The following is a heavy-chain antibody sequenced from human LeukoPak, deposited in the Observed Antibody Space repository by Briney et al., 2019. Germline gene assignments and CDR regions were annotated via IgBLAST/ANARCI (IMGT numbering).Heavy chain of an antibody. J-gene: IGHJ6*02. Sequence: PGGSLRLSCATSGFTFSSYGMHWVRQAPGKGLEWVAVIWYDGGNKYYADSVKGRFTISRDNSKNTLYLQMNSLRAEDTAVYYCARGYCSGGSCYTYYYGMDVWGQGTTVTVSS. D-gene: IGHD2-15*01. V-gene: IGHV3-33*01. CDR2: IWYDGGNK. CDR3: ARGYCSGGSCYTYYYGMDV. CDR1: GFTFSSYG.